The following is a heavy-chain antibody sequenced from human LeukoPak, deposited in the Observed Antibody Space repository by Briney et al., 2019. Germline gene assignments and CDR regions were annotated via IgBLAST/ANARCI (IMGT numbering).Heavy chain of an antibody. CDR1: GFTFSSYG. V-gene: IGHV3-33*01. CDR2: IWYDGSNK. J-gene: IGHJ4*02. Sequence: GGPLRLSCAASGFTFSSYGMHWVRQAPGKGLEWVAVIWYDGSNKYYADSVKDRFTISRDNSKNTLYLQMNSLRAEDTAVYYCAREEASYYFDYWGQGTLVTVSS. CDR3: AREEASYYFDY.